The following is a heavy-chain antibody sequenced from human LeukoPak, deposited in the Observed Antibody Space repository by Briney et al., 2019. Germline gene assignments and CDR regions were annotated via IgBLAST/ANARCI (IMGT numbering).Heavy chain of an antibody. CDR3: AKGVGSSWYFDN. CDR1: AFTFSSYR. J-gene: IGHJ4*02. V-gene: IGHV3-21*01. Sequence: GGSLRLSCAASAFTFSSYRMNWVRQAPGKGLEWVSSISSSGSYIYYADSVKGRFTISRDNAKNSLHLQMNSLRAEDTAVYYCAKGVGSSWYFDNWGQGTLVTVSS. CDR2: ISSSGSYI. D-gene: IGHD6-13*01.